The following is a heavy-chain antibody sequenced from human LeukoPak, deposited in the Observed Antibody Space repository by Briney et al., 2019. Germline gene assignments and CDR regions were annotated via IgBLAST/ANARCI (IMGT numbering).Heavy chain of an antibody. CDR2: ISYDGSNK. V-gene: IGHV3-30*04. Sequence: GGSLRLSCAASGFTFSSYAMHWVRQAPGKGLEWVAVISYDGSNKYGDSVKGRFTISRDNSKNTLYLQMKSLRAEDTAVYYCALNRGSGWYFHYWGQGTLVTVSS. J-gene: IGHJ4*02. D-gene: IGHD6-19*01. CDR3: ALNRGSGWYFHY. CDR1: GFTFSSYA.